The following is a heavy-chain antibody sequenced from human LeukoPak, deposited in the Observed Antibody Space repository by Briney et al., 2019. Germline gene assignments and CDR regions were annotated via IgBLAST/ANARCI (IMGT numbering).Heavy chain of an antibody. D-gene: IGHD3-9*01. V-gene: IGHV3-21*01. CDR2: ISSSSSYI. Sequence: KSGGSLRLSCAASGFTFSSYSMNWVRQAPGKGLEWVSSISSSSSYIYYADSVKGRFTISRDNAKNSLYLQMNSLRAEDTAVYYCARGANYVILTGYLDYWGQGTLVTVSS. CDR3: ARGANYVILTGYLDY. J-gene: IGHJ4*02. CDR1: GFTFSSYS.